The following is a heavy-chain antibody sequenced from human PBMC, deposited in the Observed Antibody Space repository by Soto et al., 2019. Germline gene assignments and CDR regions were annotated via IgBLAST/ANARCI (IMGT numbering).Heavy chain of an antibody. D-gene: IGHD3-22*01. V-gene: IGHV4-30-4*01. CDR1: CGSISSGDYY. J-gene: IGHJ4*02. Sequence: SETLSLTCTVSCGSISSGDYYWSWIRQPPGEGLEWIGYIYYSGSTYYNPSPKSRVTISVDTSKNQFSLKLSSVTAADTAVYYCARVSTGYYDSSGYYAFDYWGQGTLVTVSS. CDR2: IYYSGST. CDR3: ARVSTGYYDSSGYYAFDY.